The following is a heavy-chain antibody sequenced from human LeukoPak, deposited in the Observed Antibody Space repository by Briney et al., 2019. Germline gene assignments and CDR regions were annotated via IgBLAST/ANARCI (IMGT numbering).Heavy chain of an antibody. Sequence: GGSLRLSCAASGFTVSSNYMSWVRQAPGKGLEWVSVIYSGGSTYYADSVKGRFTISRDNSKNTLYLQMNSLRAEDTAVYYCARDYRGGSFKYYFGYWGQGTLVTVSS. CDR2: IYSGGST. V-gene: IGHV3-53*01. D-gene: IGHD1-26*01. CDR1: GFTVSSNY. CDR3: ARDYRGGSFKYYFGY. J-gene: IGHJ4*02.